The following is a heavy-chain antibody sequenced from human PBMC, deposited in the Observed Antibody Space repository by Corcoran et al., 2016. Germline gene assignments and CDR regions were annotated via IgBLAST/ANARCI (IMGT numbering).Heavy chain of an antibody. J-gene: IGHJ6*02. CDR3: APSGSTSPGMGYYYYGMDV. CDR2: IYWTDDK. CDR1: GFSLNPSGVG. V-gene: IGHV2-5*01. D-gene: IGHD2-2*01. Sequence: KESGPTLVKPTQTLTLTCTFSGFSLNPSGVGVDWIRPPPGKALEWLAPIYWTDDKRYSPTLKRRLTIPKDTSKNQAVLTLTNMDPEDTAIYYCAPSGSTSPGMGYYYYGMDVWGQGTTVTVSS.